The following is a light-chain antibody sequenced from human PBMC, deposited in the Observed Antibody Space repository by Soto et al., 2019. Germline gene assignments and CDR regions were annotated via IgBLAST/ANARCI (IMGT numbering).Light chain of an antibody. V-gene: IGKV3D-15*01. CDR1: RSVNSG. J-gene: IGKJ2*01. CDR3: HQYNNWPYT. Sequence: EIVLTQSPGTLSVSPGERATLSCRASRSVNSGLAWYQQKPGQAPRLLFYGASASATGIPPRFSGSGSGTEFTLTISSLQSEVLAVYYCHQYNNWPYTFGQGNKLEIK. CDR2: GAS.